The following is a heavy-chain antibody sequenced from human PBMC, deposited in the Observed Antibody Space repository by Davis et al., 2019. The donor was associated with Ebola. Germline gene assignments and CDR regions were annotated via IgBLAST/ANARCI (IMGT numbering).Heavy chain of an antibody. D-gene: IGHD1-26*01. CDR2: ISAYNGNT. J-gene: IGHJ4*02. CDR1: GGTFSSYA. Sequence: ASVKVSCKASGGTFSSYAISWVRQAPGQGLEWMGWISAYNGNTNYAQKLQGRVTMTTDTSTSTAYMELRSLRSDDTAVYYCARDRIVGAPRFWGQGTLVTVSS. V-gene: IGHV1-18*01. CDR3: ARDRIVGAPRF.